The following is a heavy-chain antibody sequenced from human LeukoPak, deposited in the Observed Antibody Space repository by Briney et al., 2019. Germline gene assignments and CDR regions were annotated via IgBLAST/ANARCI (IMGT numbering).Heavy chain of an antibody. CDR2: IYYSGST. Sequence: SETLSLTCTVSGGSVSSGSYYWSWIRQPPGKGLEWIGYIYYSGSTNYNPSLKSRVTISVDTSKNQFSLKLSSVTAADTAVYYCARGKAAAGHFDYWGQGTLVTVSS. CDR1: GGSVSSGSYY. V-gene: IGHV4-61*01. D-gene: IGHD6-13*01. CDR3: ARGKAAAGHFDY. J-gene: IGHJ4*02.